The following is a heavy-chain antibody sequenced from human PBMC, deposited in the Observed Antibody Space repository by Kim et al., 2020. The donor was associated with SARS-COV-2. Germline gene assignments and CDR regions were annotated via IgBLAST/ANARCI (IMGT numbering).Heavy chain of an antibody. J-gene: IGHJ5*02. CDR3: AREPRIAVEIGFDP. CDR2: INHSGST. V-gene: IGHV4-34*01. D-gene: IGHD6-19*01. Sequence: SETLSLTCAVYGGSFSGYYWSWIRQPPGKGLEWIGEINHSGSTNYNPSLKSRVTISVDTSKNQFSLKLSSVTAADTAVYYCAREPRIAVEIGFDPWGQGTLVTVSS. CDR1: GGSFSGYY.